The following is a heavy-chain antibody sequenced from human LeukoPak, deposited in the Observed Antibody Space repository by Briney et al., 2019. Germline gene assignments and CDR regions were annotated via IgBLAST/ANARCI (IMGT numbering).Heavy chain of an antibody. CDR2: INPGGGST. V-gene: IGHV1-46*01. D-gene: IGHD3-22*01. J-gene: IGHJ3*02. Sequence: ASVKVSCKASGYTFTSYYMHWVRQAPGQGLEWMGIINPGGGSTSYAQKFQGRVTMTRDTSTSTVYMELSSLRSEDTAVYYCARDNYYDSSGYRDPYAFDIWGQGTMVTVSS. CDR1: GYTFTSYY. CDR3: ARDNYYDSSGYRDPYAFDI.